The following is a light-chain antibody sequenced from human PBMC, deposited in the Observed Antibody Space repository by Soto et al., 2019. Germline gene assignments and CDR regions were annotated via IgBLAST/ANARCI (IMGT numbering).Light chain of an antibody. V-gene: IGKV1-9*01. J-gene: IGKJ4*01. CDR1: QGIRSY. Sequence: DIPLTRSACPLSASVGDRVSITCQNSQGIRSYLAWYQQKPGKAPKLLIYAASTLQSGVPSRFSGSRSGTEFTLTISCLQPEDFATYYCQQLNSYPLTFGGGTKVDIK. CDR2: AAS. CDR3: QQLNSYPLT.